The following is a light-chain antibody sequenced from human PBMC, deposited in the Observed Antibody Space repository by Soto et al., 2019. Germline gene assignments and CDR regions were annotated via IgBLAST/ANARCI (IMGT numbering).Light chain of an antibody. V-gene: IGKV2D-29*02. CDR3: MQRIQLPET. J-gene: IGKJ2*01. CDR2: GVS. Sequence: DGMLTQTPLSLSVTPGQPASISCKSSQSLLHSNGKTFLYWYLQRPGQSPQLLIYGVSDRFSGVSDRFSGSGSGTDFTLTISRVEAEDVGVYYCMQRIQLPETFGQGTRLDIK. CDR1: QSLLHSNGKTF.